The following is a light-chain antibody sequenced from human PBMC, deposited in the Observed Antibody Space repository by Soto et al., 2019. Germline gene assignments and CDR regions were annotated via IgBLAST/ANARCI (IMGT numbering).Light chain of an antibody. J-gene: IGLJ1*01. CDR2: DVN. CDR3: CSYAGSYTLHV. Sequence: QSALTQPRSVSGSPGQSVTISCTGTSSDVGGYTFVSWYQQHPAKAPKLMIYDVNRRPSGVPDRFSGSKSGNTASLTISGLQAEDEADYYCCSYAGSYTLHVFRTVTKVTDL. V-gene: IGLV2-11*01. CDR1: SSDVGGYTF.